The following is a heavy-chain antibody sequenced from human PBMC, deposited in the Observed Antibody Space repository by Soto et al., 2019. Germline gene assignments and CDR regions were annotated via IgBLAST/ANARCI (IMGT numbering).Heavy chain of an antibody. CDR2: ISSSSSYI. D-gene: IGHD5-18*01. Sequence: KPGESLKISCAASGFTFSSYSMNWVRQAPGKGLEWVSSISSSSSYIYYADSVKGRFTISRDNAKNSLYLQMNSLRAEDTAVYYCARVERGYSYGPFDYWGQGTLVTVSS. J-gene: IGHJ4*02. CDR3: ARVERGYSYGPFDY. V-gene: IGHV3-21*01. CDR1: GFTFSSYS.